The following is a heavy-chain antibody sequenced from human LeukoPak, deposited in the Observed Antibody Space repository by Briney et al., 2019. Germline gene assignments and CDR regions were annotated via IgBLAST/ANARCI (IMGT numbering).Heavy chain of an antibody. CDR2: IYYSGST. CDR3: AREVAPYDSSGYYLRKGAFDI. CDR1: GGSISSYY. Sequence: PSETLSLTCTVSGGSISSYYWSWIRQPPGKGLEWIGYIYYSGSTNYNPSLKSRVTISVDTSKNQFSLKLSSVTAADTAVYYCAREVAPYDSSGYYLRKGAFDIWGQGTMVTASS. J-gene: IGHJ3*02. V-gene: IGHV4-59*01. D-gene: IGHD3-22*01.